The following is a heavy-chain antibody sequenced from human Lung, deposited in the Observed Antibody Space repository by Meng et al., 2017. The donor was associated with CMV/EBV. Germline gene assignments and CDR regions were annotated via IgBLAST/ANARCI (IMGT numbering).Heavy chain of an antibody. V-gene: IGHV4-34*01. J-gene: IGHJ6*02. CDR3: ARAPIVGATRAWFYYGMDV. CDR1: GGSFSGYY. D-gene: IGHD1-26*01. Sequence: LXCAVYGGSFSGYYWRWIRQPPGKGLEWIGEINHSGSTNYNPSLKSRVTISVDTSKNQFSLKLSSVTAANTAVYYCARAPIVGATRAWFYYGMDVXGQGTTVTVSS. CDR2: INHSGST.